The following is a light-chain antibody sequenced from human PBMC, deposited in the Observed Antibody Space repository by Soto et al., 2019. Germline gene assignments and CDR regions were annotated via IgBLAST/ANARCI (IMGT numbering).Light chain of an antibody. CDR3: RSYRSSDTLE. CDR1: SSDVGGYNY. J-gene: IGLJ2*01. CDR2: DVT. Sequence: QSVLTQPASVSGSPGQSITISCTGTSSDVGGYNYVSWYQQHPGKAPKLMIYDVTNRPSGVSNRFSGSKSGNTASLTISGLQAEDYADYYCRSYRSSDTLEFGGGTNLTVL. V-gene: IGLV2-14*03.